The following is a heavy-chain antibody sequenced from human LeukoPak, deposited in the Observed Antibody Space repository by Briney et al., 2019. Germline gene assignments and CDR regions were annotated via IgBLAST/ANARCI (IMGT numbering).Heavy chain of an antibody. CDR3: SRRYYYGSGSYYNGFYAFDI. D-gene: IGHD3-10*01. V-gene: IGHV5-51*01. J-gene: IGHJ3*02. Sequence: GESLKISCKGSGYSFTSYWIGWVRQMPGKGLEWMGIIYPGDSDTRYSPSFQGQVTISADKSISTAYLQWSSLKASDTAMYYCSRRYYYGSGSYYNGFYAFDIWGQGTMVTVSS. CDR2: IYPGDSDT. CDR1: GYSFTSYW.